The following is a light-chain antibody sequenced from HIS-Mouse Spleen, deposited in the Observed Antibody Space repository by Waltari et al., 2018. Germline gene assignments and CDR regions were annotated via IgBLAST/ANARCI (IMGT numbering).Light chain of an antibody. CDR2: AAS. J-gene: IGKJ4*01. V-gene: IGKV1-6*01. CDR1: QGIRND. CDR3: LQDYNYPLT. Sequence: AIQMTQSPSSLSASVGARFTITCRASQGIRNDLGWYQQKPGKAPKLLIYAASSLQSGVPSRFSGSGSGTDFTLTISSLQPEDFATYYCLQDYNYPLTFGGGTKVEIK.